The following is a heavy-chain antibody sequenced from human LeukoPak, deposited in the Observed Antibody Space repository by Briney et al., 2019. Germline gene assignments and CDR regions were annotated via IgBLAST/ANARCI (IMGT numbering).Heavy chain of an antibody. CDR3: ANDDTRTLDAFDI. D-gene: IGHD1-14*01. Sequence: GRSLRLSCAASGFTFRSYGMLWVRQAPGKGLEWAAVISYDGCNKYYADSVKGRFTISRDNSKNTLYLQMNSLRAKDTAVYYCANDDTRTLDAFDIWGQGTMVTVSS. V-gene: IGHV3-30*18. CDR2: ISYDGCNK. CDR1: GFTFRSYG. J-gene: IGHJ3*02.